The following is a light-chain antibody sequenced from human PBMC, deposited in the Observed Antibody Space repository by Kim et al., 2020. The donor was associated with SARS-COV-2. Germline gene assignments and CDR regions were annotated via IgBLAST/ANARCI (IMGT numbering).Light chain of an antibody. J-gene: IGLJ1*01. Sequence: RVTISCTGSSSNIGANYEVHWYQQLPGTAPRLVIYANTNRPSGVPDRFSGSKSGTSASLAITGLLAADEADYYCQSYDSSLSGPVFGTGTKVTVL. V-gene: IGLV1-40*01. CDR1: SSNIGANYE. CDR3: QSYDSSLSGPV. CDR2: ANT.